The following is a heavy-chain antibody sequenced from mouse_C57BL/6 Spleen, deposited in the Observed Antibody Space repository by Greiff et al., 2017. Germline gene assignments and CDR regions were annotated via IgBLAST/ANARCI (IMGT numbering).Heavy chain of an antibody. D-gene: IGHD4-1*01. CDR2: ISYSGST. Sequence: VQLQQSGPGMVKPSQSLSLTCTVTGYSITSGYDWHWIRHFPGNKLEWMGYISYSGSTNYNPSLKSRISITHDTSKNHFFLKLNSVTTEDTATYYCAGTGTSYWYFDVWGTGTTVTVSS. V-gene: IGHV3-1*01. CDR1: GYSITSGYD. CDR3: AGTGTSYWYFDV. J-gene: IGHJ1*03.